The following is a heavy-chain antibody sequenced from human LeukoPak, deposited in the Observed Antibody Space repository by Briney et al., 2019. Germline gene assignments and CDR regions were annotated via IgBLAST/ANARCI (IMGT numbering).Heavy chain of an antibody. J-gene: IGHJ6*02. D-gene: IGHD2-2*01. CDR2: IYYGGST. CDR1: GASISSSSYY. CDR3: ARDAGHQLSRRNYYAMDV. V-gene: IGHV4-39*07. Sequence: SETLSLTCTVSGASISSSSYYWGWTRQPPGEGLEWIGSIYYGGSTYYNPSLKSRVSISVDTSKNQFSLKVSSVTAADTAVYYCARDAGHQLSRRNYYAMDVWGQGTAVTVSS.